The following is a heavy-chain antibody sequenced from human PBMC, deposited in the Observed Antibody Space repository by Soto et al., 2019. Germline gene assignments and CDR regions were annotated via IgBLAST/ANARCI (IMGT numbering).Heavy chain of an antibody. CDR1: GGSISSGGYY. CDR2: IYYSGST. V-gene: IGHV4-31*03. D-gene: IGHD2-2*01. CDR3: ARDEIVVVPAAIDQYYYYGMDV. Sequence: PSETLSLTCTASGGSISSGGYYWSWIRQHPGKGLEWIGYIYYSGSTYYNPSLKSRVTISVDTSKNQFSLKLSSVTAADTAVYYCARDEIVVVPAAIDQYYYYGMDVWGQGTTVTVSS. J-gene: IGHJ6*02.